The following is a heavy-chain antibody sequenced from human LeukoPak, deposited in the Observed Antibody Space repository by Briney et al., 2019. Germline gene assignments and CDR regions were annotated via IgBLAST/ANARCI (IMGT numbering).Heavy chain of an antibody. CDR2: ISSSGSTI. CDR3: AREGGEWELLRTFDY. J-gene: IGHJ4*02. Sequence: GGSLRLSCAASGFTFSSYEMNWVRQAPGKGLEWVSYISSSGSTIYYADSVKGRFTISRDNAKNSLYLQMNSLRAEDTAVYYCAREGGEWELLRTFDYWGQRTLVTVSS. CDR1: GFTFSSYE. V-gene: IGHV3-48*03. D-gene: IGHD1-26*01.